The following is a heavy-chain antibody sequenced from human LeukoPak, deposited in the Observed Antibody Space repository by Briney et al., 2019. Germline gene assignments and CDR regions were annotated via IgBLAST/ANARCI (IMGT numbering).Heavy chain of an antibody. D-gene: IGHD3-22*01. V-gene: IGHV4-39*01. CDR1: GGSISSSSYY. J-gene: IGHJ4*02. CDR3: IYYDSSGYYYFDY. Sequence: SETLSLTCTVSGGSISSSSYYWGWIRQPPWKGLEWIGSIYYSGSTYYNPSLKSRVTISVDTSKNQFSLKLSSVTAADTAVYYCIYYDSSGYYYFDYWGQGTLVTVSS. CDR2: IYYSGST.